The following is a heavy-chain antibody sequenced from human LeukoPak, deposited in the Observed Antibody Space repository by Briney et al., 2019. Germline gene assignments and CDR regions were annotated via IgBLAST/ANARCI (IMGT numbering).Heavy chain of an antibody. Sequence: SETLSLTCTVSGGSISSSSYYWGWIRPPPGKGLEWIGCIYYSGSTNYNPSLKSRVTISVDTSKNQFSLKLSSVTAADTAVYYCARRLAYCGGDCDSFAFDIWGQGTMVTVS. D-gene: IGHD2-21*02. V-gene: IGHV4-39*01. CDR3: ARRLAYCGGDCDSFAFDI. CDR2: IYYSGST. CDR1: GGSISSSSYY. J-gene: IGHJ3*02.